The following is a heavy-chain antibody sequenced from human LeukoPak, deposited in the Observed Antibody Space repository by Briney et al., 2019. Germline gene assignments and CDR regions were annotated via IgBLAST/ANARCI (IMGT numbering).Heavy chain of an antibody. J-gene: IGHJ2*01. CDR1: GGSISSYY. CDR3: ARQTYYYDSSGHPYWYFDL. Sequence: SETLSLTCTVSGGSISSYYWSWIRQPPGKGLEWIGYIYYSGSTNYNPSLKSRLTMSVDTSKNQFSLKLSSVTVADTAIYYCARQTYYYDSSGHPYWYFDLWGRGTLVTVSS. V-gene: IGHV4-59*08. CDR2: IYYSGST. D-gene: IGHD3-22*01.